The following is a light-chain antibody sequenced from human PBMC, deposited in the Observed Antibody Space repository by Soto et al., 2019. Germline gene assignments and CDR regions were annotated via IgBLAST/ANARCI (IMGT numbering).Light chain of an antibody. CDR1: TGAVTNGHY. V-gene: IGLV7-46*01. CDR3: LLYYNGPYV. J-gene: IGLJ1*01. Sequence: QAVVTQEPSLTVSPGGTVTLTCGSSTGAVTNGHYPYWFQQKPGQAPRTLIYDTTNRHSWTPARFSGSLLGGKAALTLSGAQPEDDAEYYCLLYYNGPYVFGTGTKVTVL. CDR2: DTT.